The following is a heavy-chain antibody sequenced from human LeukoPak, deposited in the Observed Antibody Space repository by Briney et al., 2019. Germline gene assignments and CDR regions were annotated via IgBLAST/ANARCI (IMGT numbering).Heavy chain of an antibody. D-gene: IGHD3-16*01. J-gene: IGHJ3*02. Sequence: SETLSLTCTVSGYSLSSGYYWGWIRQPPGKGLEWIGSIYHSGSTYYNPSLKSRVTISVDTSKNQFSLKLSSVTAADTAVYYCARVGRTEDAFDIWGQGTMVTVSS. CDR2: IYHSGST. V-gene: IGHV4-38-2*02. CDR1: GYSLSSGYY. CDR3: ARVGRTEDAFDI.